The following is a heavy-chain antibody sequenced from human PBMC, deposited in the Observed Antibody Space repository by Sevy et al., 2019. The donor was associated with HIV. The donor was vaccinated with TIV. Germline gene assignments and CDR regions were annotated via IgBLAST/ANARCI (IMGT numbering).Heavy chain of an antibody. CDR2: IYYSGST. J-gene: IGHJ5*02. V-gene: IGHV4-30-4*01. Sequence: SETLSLTCTVSGGSISSGDYYWSWIRQPPGKGLEWIGYIYYSGSTYCNPSLKSRVTISLDTSRTQFSLKLSSVTAADTAIYYCARADYYIGKFDPWGQGTLVTVSS. D-gene: IGHD3-9*01. CDR3: ARADYYIGKFDP. CDR1: GGSISSGDYY.